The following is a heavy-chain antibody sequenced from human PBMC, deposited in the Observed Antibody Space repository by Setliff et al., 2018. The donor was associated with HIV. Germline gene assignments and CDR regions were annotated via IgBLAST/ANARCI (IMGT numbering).Heavy chain of an antibody. J-gene: IGHJ6*03. CDR1: GYTLAALS. V-gene: IGHV1-69*13. D-gene: IGHD3-22*01. Sequence: SVKVSCKVFGYTLAALSIHWVRQAPGKGLEWMGGVIPIFATTTYAQQFQGRVTIIADESTNTAYMELSSLTADDTAAYYCARARRDASGYWGHFFYYMDVWGKGTTVTVSS. CDR2: VIPIFATT. CDR3: ARARRDASGYWGHFFYYMDV.